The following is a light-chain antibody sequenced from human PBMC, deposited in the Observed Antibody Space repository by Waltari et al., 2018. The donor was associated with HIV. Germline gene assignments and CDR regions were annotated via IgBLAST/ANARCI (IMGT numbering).Light chain of an antibody. V-gene: IGKV1-16*02. CDR2: GAS. CDR3: QQYTSCPLT. Sequence: DVQMTQSPSSLSASIGDRVIISCRASQDISNLLAWFQKRPGKATKSLIYGASTLQTGVPSSKFSGTGSGTDFTLTITNLQPGDVATYYCQQYTSCPLTFGRGTTVEI. J-gene: IGKJ4*01. CDR1: QDISNL.